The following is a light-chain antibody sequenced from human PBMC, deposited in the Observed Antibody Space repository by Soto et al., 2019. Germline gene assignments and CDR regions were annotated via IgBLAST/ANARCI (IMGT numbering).Light chain of an antibody. Sequence: ELTQPPSVSVSPGQTASITCSGDKLGDKYACWYQQKPGQSPVLVIYQDSKRPSGIPERFSGSNSGNTATLTISGTQAMDEADYYCQAWDSSSYVFGTGTKLTVL. CDR1: KLGDKY. J-gene: IGLJ1*01. V-gene: IGLV3-1*01. CDR2: QDS. CDR3: QAWDSSSYV.